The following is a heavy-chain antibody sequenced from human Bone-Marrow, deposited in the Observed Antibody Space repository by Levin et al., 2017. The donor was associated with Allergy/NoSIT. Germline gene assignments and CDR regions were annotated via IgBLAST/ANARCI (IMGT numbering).Heavy chain of an antibody. CDR3: ARHTTVTTDYFDS. V-gene: IGHV4-39*01. D-gene: IGHD4-17*01. Sequence: SQTLSLTCTVSGDSLTSTSYYWGWIRQAPGKGLEWIGSISYSGSPYYSPSLMGRVTMSVDTSKNQFSLRLSSVTAADTAVYFCARHTTVTTDYFDSWGQGTLVTVSS. CDR2: ISYSGSP. J-gene: IGHJ4*02. CDR1: GDSLTSTSYY.